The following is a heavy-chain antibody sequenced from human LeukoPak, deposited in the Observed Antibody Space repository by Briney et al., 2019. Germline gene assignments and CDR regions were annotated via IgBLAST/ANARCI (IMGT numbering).Heavy chain of an antibody. D-gene: IGHD6-19*01. CDR1: GFTFSSYA. Sequence: PGGSLRLSCAASGFTFSSYALSWVRQAPGKGLEWVSGISGSGISTYYADSVKGRFTISRDNSKNTLYLQMNSLRAEDTAVYYCAKSMTLQWRGFFDLWGRGTHVTVSS. CDR2: ISGSGIST. J-gene: IGHJ2*01. CDR3: AKSMTLQWRGFFDL. V-gene: IGHV3-23*01.